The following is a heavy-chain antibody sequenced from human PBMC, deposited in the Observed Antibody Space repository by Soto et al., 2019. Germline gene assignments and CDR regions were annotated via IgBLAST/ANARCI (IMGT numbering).Heavy chain of an antibody. CDR3: AREGSQNSGWYTGRWVY. D-gene: IGHD6-19*01. CDR1: GYTFTSYA. V-gene: IGHV1-3*01. Sequence: ASVKVSCKASGYTFTSYAMHWVRQAPGQRLEWMGWINAGNGNTKYSQKFQGRVTITRDTSASTAYMELSSLRSEDTAVYYCAREGSQNSGWYTGRWVYWGQGTLVTVSS. J-gene: IGHJ4*02. CDR2: INAGNGNT.